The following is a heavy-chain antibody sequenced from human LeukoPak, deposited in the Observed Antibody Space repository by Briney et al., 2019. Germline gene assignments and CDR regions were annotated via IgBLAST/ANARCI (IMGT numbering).Heavy chain of an antibody. CDR3: AKQLGYCSDGSCYFPY. D-gene: IGHD2-15*01. J-gene: IGHJ4*02. CDR2: ISNNGGYT. V-gene: IGHV3-23*01. Sequence: GGSLRPSCAASGFTFSDYYMSWIRQAPGKGLEWVSAISNNGGYTYYADSVQGRLTISRDNSKSTLCLQMNSLRAEDTAVYYCAKQLGYCSDGSCYFPYWGQGTLVTVSS. CDR1: GFTFSDYY.